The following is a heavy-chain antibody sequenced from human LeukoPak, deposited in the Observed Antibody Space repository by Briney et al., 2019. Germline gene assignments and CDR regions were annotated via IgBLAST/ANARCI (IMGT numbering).Heavy chain of an antibody. CDR3: ARVYYGELGWFDP. CDR1: GFTFSNYS. D-gene: IGHD4-17*01. J-gene: IGHJ5*02. V-gene: IGHV3-21*01. CDR2: ISSSSSYI. Sequence: PGGSLRLSCAASGFTFSNYSMNWVRQAPGKGLGWVSFISSSSSYIYYADSVKGRFTISRDNAKNSLYLQMNSLRAEDTAVYYCARVYYGELGWFDPWGQGTLVTVSS.